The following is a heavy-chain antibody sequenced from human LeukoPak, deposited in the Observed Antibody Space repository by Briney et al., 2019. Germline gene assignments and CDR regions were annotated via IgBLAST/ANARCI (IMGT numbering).Heavy chain of an antibody. CDR2: IYYSGST. V-gene: IGHV4-61*01. J-gene: IGHJ4*02. Sequence: SETLSLTCTVSGGSISSSSYYWSWIRQPPGQGLEWIGYIYYSGSTNDNPSLKSRVTISVDTSKNQFSLKLSSVTAADTAVYYCARGRDGYSSWGQGTLVTVSS. D-gene: IGHD5-24*01. CDR1: GGSISSSSYY. CDR3: ARGRDGYSS.